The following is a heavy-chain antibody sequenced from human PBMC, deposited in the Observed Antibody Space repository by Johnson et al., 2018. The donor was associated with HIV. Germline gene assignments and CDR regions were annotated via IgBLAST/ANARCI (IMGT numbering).Heavy chain of an antibody. CDR1: GFTFSSYW. J-gene: IGHJ3*02. CDR3: ANWAYYYGSGYAFDI. Sequence: VQLVESGGGVVRPGGSLRLSCAASGFTFSSYWMHWVRQAPGKGLVWVSRINSDGSSTTYADSVKDRFTISRDNAKNTLYLQMNSLRAEDTAVYYCANWAYYYGSGYAFDIWGQVTMVTVSS. V-gene: IGHV3-74*02. D-gene: IGHD3-10*01. CDR2: INSDGSST.